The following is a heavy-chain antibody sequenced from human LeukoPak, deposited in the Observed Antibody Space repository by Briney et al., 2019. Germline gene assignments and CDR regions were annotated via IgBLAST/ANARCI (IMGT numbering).Heavy chain of an antibody. Sequence: SGPTLVKPTQTLTLTCIFSGFSLSTHGVGVCWIRQPPGKALEWLALIYWDDDKRYSPSLKSRLTITKDTSKNQVVLTMTNMAPVDTATYYCTRYYGSGSRLDYWGQGTLVTVSS. D-gene: IGHD3-10*01. CDR1: GFSLSTHGVG. CDR2: IYWDDDK. J-gene: IGHJ4*02. CDR3: TRYYGSGSRLDY. V-gene: IGHV2-5*02.